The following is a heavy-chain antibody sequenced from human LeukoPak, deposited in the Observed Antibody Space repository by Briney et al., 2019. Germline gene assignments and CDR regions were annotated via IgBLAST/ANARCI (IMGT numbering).Heavy chain of an antibody. D-gene: IGHD6-25*01. J-gene: IGHJ1*01. V-gene: IGHV3-30*02. CDR2: IRYDGSQK. Sequence: RGSLRHSCAASGFNFINYGMHWVRQAPGKGLEWVAFIRYDGSQKYYADSVKGRFTISRDNSKNTLYLEMNGLRRDDTAVYYCANVAATYAWGQGTMVTVSS. CDR1: GFNFINYG. CDR3: ANVAATYA.